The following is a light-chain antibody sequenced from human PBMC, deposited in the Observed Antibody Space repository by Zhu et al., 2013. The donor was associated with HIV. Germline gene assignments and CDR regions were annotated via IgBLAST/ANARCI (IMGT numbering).Light chain of an antibody. CDR1: QGISSY. V-gene: IGKV1-16*01. CDR3: QQYNNWPYT. J-gene: IGKJ2*01. Sequence: DIQMTQSPSSLSASVGDRVTLTCRASQGISSYLAWYQQKAGKAPESLIYAASNLQNGVPSRFSGSGSGTEFTLTISSLDSEDFAVYYCQQYNNWPYTFGQGTKLEIK. CDR2: AAS.